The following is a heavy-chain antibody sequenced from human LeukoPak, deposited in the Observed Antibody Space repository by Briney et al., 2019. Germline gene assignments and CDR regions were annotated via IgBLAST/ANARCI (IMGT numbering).Heavy chain of an antibody. CDR3: ARDGLEGSHL. Sequence: SETLSLTCTVSGGFIRGYYWSWIRQPPGKGLEWIGYIYNSGSTTYNPSLKSRVTISVDTSKNRFSLRLRSVTAADTAVYYCARDGLEGSHLWGQGTLVTVSS. CDR2: IYNSGST. J-gene: IGHJ5*02. D-gene: IGHD5-12*01. V-gene: IGHV4-59*01. CDR1: GGFIRGYY.